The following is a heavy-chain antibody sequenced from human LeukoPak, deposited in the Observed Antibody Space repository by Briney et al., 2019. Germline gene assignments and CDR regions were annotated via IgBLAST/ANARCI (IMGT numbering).Heavy chain of an antibody. CDR2: ISAYNGNT. J-gene: IGHJ4*02. CDR1: GYTFTSYG. D-gene: IGHD2-15*01. Sequence: ASVTVSFKASGYTFTSYGISWVRQAPGQGLEWMGWISAYNGNTNYAQKLQGRVTMTTDTSTSTAYMELRSLRSDDTAVYYCARDQLRYCSGGSCYYYWGQGTLVTVSS. V-gene: IGHV1-18*01. CDR3: ARDQLRYCSGGSCYYY.